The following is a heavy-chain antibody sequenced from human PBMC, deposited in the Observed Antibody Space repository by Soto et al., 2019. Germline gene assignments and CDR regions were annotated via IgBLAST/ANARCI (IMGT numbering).Heavy chain of an antibody. CDR1: GFTVSSNY. J-gene: IGHJ4*02. CDR3: AARNIVAPY. CDR2: IYSGGTT. Sequence: EMQLVESGGGLVQPGESLRLSCAASGFTVSSNYMSWVRQAPGKGLEWVSLIYSGGTTDYADSVKGRFTISRDNSKNTLYLQMNSLRAEDTAVYYCAARNIVAPYWGQGTLVTVSS. V-gene: IGHV3-66*01. D-gene: IGHD5-12*01.